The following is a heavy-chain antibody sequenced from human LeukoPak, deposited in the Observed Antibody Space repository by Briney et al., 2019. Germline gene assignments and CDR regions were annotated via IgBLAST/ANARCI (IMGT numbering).Heavy chain of an antibody. V-gene: IGHV1-2*06. CDR1: GYTFTGYH. CDR3: ARDYCSSTSCLFDY. Sequence: ASVKVSCKASGYTFTGYHMHWVRQAPGQGLEWMGLINPNSGDTNYAQKFQGRVTMTRDTSISTAYMELSRLRSDDTAAYYCARDYCSSTSCLFDYWGQGTLVTVSS. D-gene: IGHD2-2*01. J-gene: IGHJ4*02. CDR2: INPNSGDT.